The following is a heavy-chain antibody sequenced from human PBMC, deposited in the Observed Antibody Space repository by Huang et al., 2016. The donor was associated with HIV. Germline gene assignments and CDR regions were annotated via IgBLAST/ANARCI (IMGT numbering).Heavy chain of an antibody. J-gene: IGHJ1*01. CDR1: GGSFSGYQ. Sequence: QVRLQQWGAGLLKPSETLSLTCAVYGGSFSGYQWTWIRQSPGKGLEGNGEINQSGRATYNPSLKTRVTITGDMSKTQFSLKSTSLTVADTSVYFCARGLIFCRGGDCFPTHFQHWSQG. V-gene: IGHV4-34*02. CDR2: INQSGRA. D-gene: IGHD2-21*02. CDR3: ARGLIFCRGGDCFPTHFQH.